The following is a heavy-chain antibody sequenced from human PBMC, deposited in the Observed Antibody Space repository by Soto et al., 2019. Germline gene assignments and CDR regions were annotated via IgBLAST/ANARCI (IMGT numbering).Heavy chain of an antibody. J-gene: IGHJ3*02. Sequence: PGGSLRLSCAASGFTFSSYAMSWVRQAPGKGLEWVSAISGSGGSTYYADSVKGRFTISRDNSKNTLYLQMNSLGAEDTAVYYCANGDYIWGSYRHAFDIWGQGTMVTVSS. CDR3: ANGDYIWGSYRHAFDI. V-gene: IGHV3-23*01. CDR2: ISGSGGST. CDR1: GFTFSSYA. D-gene: IGHD3-16*02.